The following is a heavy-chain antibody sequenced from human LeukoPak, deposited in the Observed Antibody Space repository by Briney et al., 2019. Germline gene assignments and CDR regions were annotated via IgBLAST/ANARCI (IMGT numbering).Heavy chain of an antibody. J-gene: IGHJ5*02. Sequence: PGGSLRLSCAASGFTFSSYAMSWVRQAPGKGLEWVSAISGSGGSTYYADSVKGRFTISRDNSKNTLYLQMNSLRAEDTAVYYCAKDFISGRVYSYGSNWFDPWGQGTLVTVSS. CDR3: AKDFISGRVYSYGSNWFDP. D-gene: IGHD5-18*01. CDR2: ISGSGGST. CDR1: GFTFSSYA. V-gene: IGHV3-23*01.